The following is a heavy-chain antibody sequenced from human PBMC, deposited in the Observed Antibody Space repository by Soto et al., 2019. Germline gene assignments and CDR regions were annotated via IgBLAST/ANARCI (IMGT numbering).Heavy chain of an antibody. CDR2: INAGNGDT. CDR3: ARDKGSGPPRAAAFDI. V-gene: IGHV1-3*01. Sequence: QVRLVQSGAEVKKPGASVKVSCKASGYTFTTYAIHWVRQAPGQRLEWMGWINAGNGDTRYSQKFQGRVTITGDTSASTGYMELSSLTSEDTAVYYCARDKGSGPPRAAAFDIWGQGTMVTVSS. D-gene: IGHD6-25*01. CDR1: GYTFTTYA. J-gene: IGHJ3*02.